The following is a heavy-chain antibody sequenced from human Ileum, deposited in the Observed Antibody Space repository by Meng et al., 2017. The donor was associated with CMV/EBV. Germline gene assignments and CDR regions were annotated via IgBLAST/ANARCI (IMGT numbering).Heavy chain of an antibody. Sequence: YTFNGYYMHWVRQAPGQGLEWMGWINPNSGGTNYAQKFQDRVTMTRDTSISTAYMELSRLRSDDTAVYYCASETGSGAYYYYGMDVWGQGTTVTVSS. CDR3: ASETGSGAYYYYGMDV. CDR2: INPNSGGT. CDR1: YTFNGYY. D-gene: IGHD7-27*01. J-gene: IGHJ6*02. V-gene: IGHV1-2*02.